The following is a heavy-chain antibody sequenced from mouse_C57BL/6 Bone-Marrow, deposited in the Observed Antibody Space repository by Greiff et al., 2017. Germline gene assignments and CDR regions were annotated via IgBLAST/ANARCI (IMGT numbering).Heavy chain of an antibody. V-gene: IGHV1-26*01. J-gene: IGHJ2*01. D-gene: IGHD6-1*01. Sequence: EVQLQQSGPELVKPGASVKISCKASGYTFTDYYMNWVKQSHGKSLEWIGDINPNNGGTSYNQKFKGKDTLTVDKSSSTAYMELRSLTSEDSAVYYCASKGASYYFDYWGQGTTLTVAS. CDR3: ASKGASYYFDY. CDR1: GYTFTDYY. CDR2: INPNNGGT.